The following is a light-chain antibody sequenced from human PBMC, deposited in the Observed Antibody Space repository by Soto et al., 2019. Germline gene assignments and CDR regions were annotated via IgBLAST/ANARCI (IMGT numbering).Light chain of an antibody. J-gene: IGLJ2*01. V-gene: IGLV1-47*01. Sequence: QLVLTQPPSASGTPGQRVTISCSGSDANIGSNFVCWYQQVPGMAPKLLIYRNDRRPSGVPDRFSGSKSGTTASLAISGLRSDDEGDYYCAAWDDTLTVLFGGRTKVTVL. CDR2: RND. CDR1: DANIGSNF. CDR3: AAWDDTLTVL.